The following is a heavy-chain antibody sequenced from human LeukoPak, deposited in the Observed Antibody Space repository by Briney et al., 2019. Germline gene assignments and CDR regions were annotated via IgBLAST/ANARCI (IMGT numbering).Heavy chain of an antibody. J-gene: IGHJ6*02. D-gene: IGHD3-10*01. CDR2: ISGDGGST. V-gene: IGHV3-43*02. CDR3: AKDQLVTMVRGVSYYYYGMDV. Sequence: HPGGSLRLSCAASGLTFDDYAMHWVRQAPGKGLEWVSLISGDGGSTYYADSVKGRFTISRDNSKNSLYLQMNSLRTEDTALYYCAKDQLVTMVRGVSYYYYGMDVWGQGTTVTVSS. CDR1: GLTFDDYA.